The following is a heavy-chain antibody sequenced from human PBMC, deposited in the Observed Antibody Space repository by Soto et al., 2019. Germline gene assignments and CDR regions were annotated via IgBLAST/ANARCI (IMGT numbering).Heavy chain of an antibody. CDR1: SGSLSGHY. Sequence: SETLSLTCAVSSGSLSGHYWSWIRQAPGKGLEWIGEINRSGGTNYDPSLKSRVTISVDASKNQFSLQLNSVTAADTAVYYCARAPIIGATFFDYWGQGSLVTVSS. D-gene: IGHD1-26*01. CDR2: INRSGGT. CDR3: ARAPIIGATFFDY. V-gene: IGHV4-34*01. J-gene: IGHJ4*02.